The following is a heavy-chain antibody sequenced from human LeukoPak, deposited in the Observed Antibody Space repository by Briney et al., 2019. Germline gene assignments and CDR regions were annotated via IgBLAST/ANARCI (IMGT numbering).Heavy chain of an antibody. CDR3: AITTIWYYYYYMDV. D-gene: IGHD3-3*01. J-gene: IGHJ6*03. CDR1: GYTFTSYG. Sequence: EASVKVSCKASGYTFTSYGISWVRQAPGQGLEWMGWISAYNGNTNYAQKLQGRVTMTTDTSTSTAYMELRSLRSDDTAVYYCAITTIWYYYYYMDVWGNGTTVTVSS. CDR2: ISAYNGNT. V-gene: IGHV1-18*01.